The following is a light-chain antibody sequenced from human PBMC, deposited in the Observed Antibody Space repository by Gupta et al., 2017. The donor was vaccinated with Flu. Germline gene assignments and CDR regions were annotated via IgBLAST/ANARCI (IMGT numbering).Light chain of an antibody. CDR2: TSD. CDR3: AALYGSLNVYV. Sequence: YQQHPVAPPKLLVFTSDQRPSGSPDQFSGSKSGTAAFLSISGLQPEDEADYYCAALYGSLNVYVFGTGTKFTVL. J-gene: IGLJ1*01. V-gene: IGLV1-44*01.